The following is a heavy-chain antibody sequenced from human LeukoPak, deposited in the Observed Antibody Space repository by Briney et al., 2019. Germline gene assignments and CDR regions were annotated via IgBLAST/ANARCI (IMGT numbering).Heavy chain of an antibody. D-gene: IGHD3-22*01. Sequence: SETLSLTCTVSGGPISSGSYYWSWIRQPAGKGLEWIGCIYTSGSTNYNPSLKSRVTISVHTSKNQFSLKLSSVTAADTAVYYCARGSTYYYDSSIDYWGQGTLVTVSS. CDR2: IYTSGST. V-gene: IGHV4-61*02. J-gene: IGHJ4*02. CDR1: GGPISSGSYY. CDR3: ARGSTYYYDSSIDY.